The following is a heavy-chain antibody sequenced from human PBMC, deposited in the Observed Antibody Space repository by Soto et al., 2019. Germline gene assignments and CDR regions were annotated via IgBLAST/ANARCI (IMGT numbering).Heavy chain of an antibody. D-gene: IGHD6-13*01. V-gene: IGHV5-51*01. CDR1: GYSFTSYW. CDR2: IYPGDSDT. Sequence: GESLKISCKGSGYSFTSYWIGWVRQMPGKGLEWMGIIYPGDSDTRYSPSFQAQVTISADKSISTAYLQWSSLKASDTAMYYCARQYSSSWFSPKSSYYYYGMDVWGQGTTVTVSS. J-gene: IGHJ6*02. CDR3: ARQYSSSWFSPKSSYYYYGMDV.